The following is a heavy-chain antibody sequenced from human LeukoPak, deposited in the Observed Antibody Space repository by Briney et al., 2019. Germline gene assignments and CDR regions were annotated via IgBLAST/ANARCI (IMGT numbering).Heavy chain of an antibody. D-gene: IGHD4-17*01. J-gene: IGHJ4*02. CDR2: ISSSSSYI. CDR3: ARDGYGDYEGGYFDY. Sequence: GGSLRLSCAASGFTFSSYSMNWVRQAPGKGVEWVSSISSSSSYIYYADSVKGRFTISRDNAKNSLYLQMNSLRAEDTAVYYCARDGYGDYEGGYFDYWGQGTLVTVSS. V-gene: IGHV3-21*01. CDR1: GFTFSSYS.